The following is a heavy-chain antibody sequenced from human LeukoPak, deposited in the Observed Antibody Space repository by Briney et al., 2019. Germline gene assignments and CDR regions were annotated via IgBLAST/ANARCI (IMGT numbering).Heavy chain of an antibody. V-gene: IGHV4-34*01. CDR3: ERVCYYDSSGYYYDAFDI. CDR1: GGSFSTYY. J-gene: IGHJ3*02. Sequence: SETLSLTCAVYGGSFSTYYWSWIRQPPGKGLEWIGEINHSGSTNYNPSLKSRVTISVDTSKNQFSLKLSSVTAADTAVYYCERVCYYDSSGYYYDAFDIWGQGTMVTVSS. CDR2: INHSGST. D-gene: IGHD3-22*01.